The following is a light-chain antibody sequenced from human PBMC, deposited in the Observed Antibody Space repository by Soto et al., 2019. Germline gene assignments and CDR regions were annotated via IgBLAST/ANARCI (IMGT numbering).Light chain of an antibody. V-gene: IGLV1-44*01. CDR2: TND. CDR1: SSNIGSNN. Sequence: QSVLTQPPSASGTPGQRVTISCSGSSSNIGSNNVNWYQQLPGTAPKLLIYTNDQRPSGVPDRFSGSKSGTSASLAISGLQSEDEADYYCAAWDDSLNGVFGGGTQLTVL. J-gene: IGLJ2*01. CDR3: AAWDDSLNGV.